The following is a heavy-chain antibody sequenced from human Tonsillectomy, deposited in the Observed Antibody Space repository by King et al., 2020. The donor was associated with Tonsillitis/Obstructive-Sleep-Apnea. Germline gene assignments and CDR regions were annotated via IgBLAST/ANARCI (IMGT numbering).Heavy chain of an antibody. Sequence: VQLVESGAEVKKPGASVKVSCKASGYTFTSYDINWVRQATGQGLEWMGWMNPNSGNTGYAQKFQGRVTMTRNTSISTAYMELSSLRSEDTAVYYCAREDIVATANYDYWDQGTLVTVSS. V-gene: IGHV1-8*01. D-gene: IGHD5-12*01. CDR3: AREDIVATANYDY. CDR2: MNPNSGNT. CDR1: GYTFTSYD. J-gene: IGHJ4*02.